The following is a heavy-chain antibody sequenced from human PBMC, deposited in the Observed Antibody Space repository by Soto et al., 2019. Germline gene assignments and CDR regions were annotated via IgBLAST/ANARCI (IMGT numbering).Heavy chain of an antibody. J-gene: IGHJ4*02. D-gene: IGHD3-16*02. CDR3: AISTGGFGGLFVVPSDY. CDR2: INSGGTVA. Sequence: EVQLLESGGGLVQPGGSLRLSCAASGFTSSNYAMSWVRQAPGKGLEWVSGINSGGTVAHYADSVKGRFAISRDNSKNTLSLEMNSLRADDTGLYYCAISTGGFGGLFVVPSDYWGQGTLVTVSS. V-gene: IGHV3-23*01. CDR1: GFTSSNYA.